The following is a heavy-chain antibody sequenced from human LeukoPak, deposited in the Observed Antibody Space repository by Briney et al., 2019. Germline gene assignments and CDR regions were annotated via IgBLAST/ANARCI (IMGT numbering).Heavy chain of an antibody. Sequence: GRSLRLSCAASGFTFSSYSMNWVRQAPGKGLEWVSSISSSSSYIYYADSVKGRFTISRDNAKNSLYLQMNSLRAEDTAVYYCARDPSGDWYFDLWGRGTLVTVSS. J-gene: IGHJ2*01. CDR1: GFTFSSYS. CDR3: ARDPSGDWYFDL. CDR2: ISSSSSYI. D-gene: IGHD1-26*01. V-gene: IGHV3-21*01.